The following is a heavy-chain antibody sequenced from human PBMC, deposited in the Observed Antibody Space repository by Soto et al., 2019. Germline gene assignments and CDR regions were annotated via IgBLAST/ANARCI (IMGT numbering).Heavy chain of an antibody. CDR3: ARGAINYYYEDV. CDR1: GFTFSDYW. CDR2: IKRDGSTT. J-gene: IGHJ6*03. V-gene: IGHV3-74*01. Sequence: GGSLRLSCAASGFTFSDYWMHWVLQAPGKGLEWVSRIKRDGSTTNYADSVKGRFTISRDNAKNTLYLEMNSLRVEDTADYYCARGAINYYYEDVWGKGTMVTVSS.